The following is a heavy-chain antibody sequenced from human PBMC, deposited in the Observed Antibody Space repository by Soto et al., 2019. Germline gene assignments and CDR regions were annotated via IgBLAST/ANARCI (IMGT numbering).Heavy chain of an antibody. CDR3: ARDCLSSSWSKSPYGMDV. D-gene: IGHD6-13*01. Sequence: SETLSLTCTVSGGSISSGGYYWSWIRQLPGKGLEWIGYIYYSGSTYYNPSLKSRVTISVDTSKNQFSLKLSSVTAADTAVYYRARDCLSSSWSKSPYGMDVWGQGTTVTVSS. CDR2: IYYSGST. CDR1: GGSISSGGYY. J-gene: IGHJ6*02. V-gene: IGHV4-31*03.